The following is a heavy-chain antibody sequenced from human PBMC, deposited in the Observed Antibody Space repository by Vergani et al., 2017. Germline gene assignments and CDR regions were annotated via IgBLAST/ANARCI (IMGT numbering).Heavy chain of an antibody. CDR3: ARHYPYYYDSSGYYYIDY. V-gene: IGHV5-51*01. D-gene: IGHD3-22*01. J-gene: IGHJ4*02. CDR1: GYSFTSYW. Sequence: EVQLVQSGAEVKKPGESLKISCKGSGYSFTSYWIGWVRQMTGKGLEWMGIIYPGDSDTRYSPSFQGQVTISADKSISTAYLQWSSLEASDTAMYYCARHYPYYYDSSGYYYIDYWGQGTLVTVSS. CDR2: IYPGDSDT.